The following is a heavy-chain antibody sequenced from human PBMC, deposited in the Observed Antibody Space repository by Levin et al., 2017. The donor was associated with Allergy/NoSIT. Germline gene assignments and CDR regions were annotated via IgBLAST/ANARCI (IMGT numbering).Heavy chain of an antibody. CDR2: IGTAGDT. CDR1: GFTFSSYD. CDR3: ARGQSSTMVRGVSDWFDP. Sequence: GGSLRLSCAASGFTFSSYDMHWVRQATGKGLEWVSAIGTAGDTYYPGSVKGRFTISRENAKNSLYLQMNSLRAGDTAVYYCARGQSSTMVRGVSDWFDPWGQGTLVTVSS. D-gene: IGHD3-10*01. J-gene: IGHJ5*02. V-gene: IGHV3-13*04.